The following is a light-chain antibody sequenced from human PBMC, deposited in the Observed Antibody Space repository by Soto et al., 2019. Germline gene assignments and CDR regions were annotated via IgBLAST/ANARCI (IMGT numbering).Light chain of an antibody. J-gene: IGKJ5*01. V-gene: IGKV3D-7*01. Sequence: MTHSPSSLSASVGDRATLSCRASERIYSAYLGWYQQKPGQAPMLLIYGTSSMDTGIPDRFSGSGSGTDFTLTISSLQPEDFATYYCQQLNSYPSTFGQGTRLEFK. CDR1: ERIYSAY. CDR3: QQLNSYPST. CDR2: GTS.